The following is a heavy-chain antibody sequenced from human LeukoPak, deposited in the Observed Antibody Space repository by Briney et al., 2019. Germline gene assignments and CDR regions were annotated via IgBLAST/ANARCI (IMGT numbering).Heavy chain of an antibody. CDR1: GYSFTSYW. D-gene: IGHD2-21*02. J-gene: IGHJ4*02. V-gene: IGHV5-51*01. Sequence: GESLKISSKGSGYSFTSYWIGWVRQMPGKGLEWMGIIYPGDSDTRYSPSFQGQVTISADKSISTAYLQWSSLKASDTAMYYCARLEGGGDCYHCRMGYWGQGTLVTVSS. CDR3: ARLEGGGDCYHCRMGY. CDR2: IYPGDSDT.